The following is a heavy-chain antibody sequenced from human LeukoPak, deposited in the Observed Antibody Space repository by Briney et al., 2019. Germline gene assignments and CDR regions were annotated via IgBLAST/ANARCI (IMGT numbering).Heavy chain of an antibody. CDR2: IIPILGIA. CDR1: GGTFTSYT. V-gene: IGHV1-69*02. D-gene: IGHD1-26*01. Sequence: SVKVSCKASGGTFTSYTISWVRQAHGQGHEWMGRIIPILGIANYAQKFQGRVTITADKSTSKAYMELSSLKSDDTAVYYCAIVVQGGSYSSMCLDYWAQGTLVTVSS. CDR3: AIVVQGGSYSSMCLDY. J-gene: IGHJ4*02.